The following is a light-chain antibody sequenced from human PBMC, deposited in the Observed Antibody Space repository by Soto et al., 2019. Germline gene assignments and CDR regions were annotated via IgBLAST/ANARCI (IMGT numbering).Light chain of an antibody. J-gene: IGKJ3*01. CDR2: GAS. V-gene: IGKV3-15*01. CDR3: QQRSNWPRFT. CDR1: HSVSST. Sequence: EIVMTQSPVTLSVSLGERVTLSCRASHSVSSTLAWYQQKPGQAPRLLIYGASTRATGVPARFSGSGSGTDFTLTISSLEPEDFAVYYCQQRSNWPRFTFGPGTKVDIK.